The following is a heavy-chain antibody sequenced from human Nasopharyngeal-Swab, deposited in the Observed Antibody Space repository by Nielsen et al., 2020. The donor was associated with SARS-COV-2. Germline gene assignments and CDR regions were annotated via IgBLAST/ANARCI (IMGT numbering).Heavy chain of an antibody. CDR3: ARDLWFGGGY. CDR2: IKQDGSEK. CDR1: GFTFSGYW. V-gene: IGHV3-7*01. J-gene: IGHJ4*02. Sequence: GESLKISCAASGFTFSGYWMSWVRQAPGKGLEWVANIKQDGSEKYYVDSVKGRFTISRDNGENSVSLQMNSLRAEDTAVYYCARDLWFGGGYWGQGTLVTVSS. D-gene: IGHD3-10*01.